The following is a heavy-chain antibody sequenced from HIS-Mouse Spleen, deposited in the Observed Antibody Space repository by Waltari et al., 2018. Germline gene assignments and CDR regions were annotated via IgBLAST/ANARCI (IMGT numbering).Heavy chain of an antibody. CDR2: IYYRGST. Sequence: QLQLQESGPGLVKPSETLSLTCTVSGGSISSSSYYWGWIRQPPGKGLEWIGSIYYRGSTYYHPSRNSRVTISVDTAKNQFSLKLSSVTAADTAVYYCAREIPYSSSWYDWYFDLWGRGTLVTVSS. CDR3: AREIPYSSSWYDWYFDL. J-gene: IGHJ2*01. D-gene: IGHD6-13*01. V-gene: IGHV4-39*07. CDR1: GGSISSSSYY.